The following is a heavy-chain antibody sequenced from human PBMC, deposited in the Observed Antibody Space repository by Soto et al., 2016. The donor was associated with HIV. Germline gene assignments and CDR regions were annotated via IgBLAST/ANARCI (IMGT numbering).Heavy chain of an antibody. CDR2: VYYSGGL. CDR3: AGYKITPGENWLDP. CDR1: GGPISQYY. V-gene: IGHV4-59*01. D-gene: IGHD5-12*01. Sequence: VQLQESGPGLVKPSETLSLNCTISGGPISQYYWNWIRQSPGKKMEWLGYVYYSGGLSYNPSFKSRLFXSMDTSKAQFSLRLTSLTAADTAVYYCAGYKITPGENWLDPWGQGTRVTVSS. J-gene: IGHJ5*02.